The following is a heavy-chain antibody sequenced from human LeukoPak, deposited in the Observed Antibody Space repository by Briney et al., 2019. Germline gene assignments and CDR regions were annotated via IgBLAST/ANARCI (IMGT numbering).Heavy chain of an antibody. J-gene: IGHJ6*02. CDR3: AKGRIAVAPYYGMDV. D-gene: IGHD6-19*01. CDR1: GFTFSSYG. V-gene: IGHV3-23*01. CDR2: IGGRGGRT. Sequence: GGSLRLSCAASGFTFSSYGMNWVRQAPGKGLEWVSGIGGRGGRTYYADSVQGRFTISRDNSNNTVDLQMNSLRAEDTAIYYCAKGRIAVAPYYGMDVWGRGTTVSVSS.